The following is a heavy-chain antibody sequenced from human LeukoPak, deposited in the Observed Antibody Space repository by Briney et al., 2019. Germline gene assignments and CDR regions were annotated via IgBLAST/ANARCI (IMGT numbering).Heavy chain of an antibody. J-gene: IGHJ4*02. CDR3: ATSSPGIAVAGTYYFDY. V-gene: IGHV4-39*01. CDR1: GGSISSSSYY. Sequence: PSETLSLTCTVSGGSISSSSYYWGWIRPPPGKGLEWIGSIYYSGSTYYNPSLKSRVTISVDTSKNQFSLKLSSVTAADTAVYYCATSSPGIAVAGTYYFDYWGQGTLVTVSS. D-gene: IGHD6-19*01. CDR2: IYYSGST.